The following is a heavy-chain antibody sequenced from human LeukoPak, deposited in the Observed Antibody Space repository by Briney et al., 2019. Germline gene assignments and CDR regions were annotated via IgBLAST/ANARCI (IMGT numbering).Heavy chain of an antibody. D-gene: IGHD3-22*01. J-gene: IGHJ4*02. CDR3: ASWSSLGSGYYIDY. V-gene: IGHV3-74*01. CDR1: GFTFSSYW. CDR2: INSDGSSA. Sequence: GGSLRLSCAASGFTFSSYWMHWVRQVPGKGLVWVSRINSDGSSATYADSVKGRFTISRDNAKNTLYLQMNSLRAEDTAVYCCASWSSLGSGYYIDYWGQGTLVTVSS.